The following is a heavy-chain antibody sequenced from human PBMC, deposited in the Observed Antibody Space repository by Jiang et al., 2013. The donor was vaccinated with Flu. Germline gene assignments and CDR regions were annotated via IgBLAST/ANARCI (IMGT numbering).Heavy chain of an antibody. J-gene: IGHJ4*02. CDR2: ISYDGSRK. CDR3: ARERDAKRSLDY. Sequence: VQLVESGGGVVQPGRSLRLSCAASGFTFTSYAMHWVRQAPGEGLEWAAFISYDGSRKYYADSVKGRFTVSRDTKNTLFLQMNSLRREDTSIYYCARERDAKRSLDYWGPGTLVTVSS. V-gene: IGHV3-30-3*01. CDR1: GFTFTSYA.